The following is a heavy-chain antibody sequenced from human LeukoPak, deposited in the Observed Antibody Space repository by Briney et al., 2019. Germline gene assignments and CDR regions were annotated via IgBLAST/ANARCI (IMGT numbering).Heavy chain of an antibody. CDR3: AREGSSGWYMPYYFDY. V-gene: IGHV3-21*01. Sequence: GGSLRLSCAASGFTFSSYSMTWVRQAPGKGLEWVSSISSSSSYIYYADSVKGRFTISRDNAKNSLYLQMNSLRAEDTAVYYCAREGSSGWYMPYYFDYWGQGTLVTVSS. D-gene: IGHD6-19*01. CDR2: ISSSSSYI. CDR1: GFTFSSYS. J-gene: IGHJ4*02.